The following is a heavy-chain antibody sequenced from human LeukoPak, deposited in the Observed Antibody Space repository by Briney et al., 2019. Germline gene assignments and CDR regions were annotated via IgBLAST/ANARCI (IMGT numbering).Heavy chain of an antibody. J-gene: IGHJ6*03. V-gene: IGHV3-73*01. CDR2: TRSKANSYAT. D-gene: IGHD1-26*01. CDR1: GFTFSSYA. CDR3: AKVHIHWELGDPLASPRRYYYYYMDV. Sequence: GGSLRLSCAASGFTFSSYAMHWVRQASGKGLEWVGRTRSKANSYATAYAASVKGRFTISRDNSKNTLYLQMNSLRAEDTAVYYCAKVHIHWELGDPLASPRRYYYYYMDVWGKGTTVTVSS.